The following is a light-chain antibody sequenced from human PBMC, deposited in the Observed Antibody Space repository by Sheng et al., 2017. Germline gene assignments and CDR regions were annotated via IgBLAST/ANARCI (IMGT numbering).Light chain of an antibody. J-gene: IGLJ3*02. V-gene: IGLV1-47*01. CDR2: RNF. Sequence: QPVLTQPPSASETPGQRVTISCSGSSSNIGSNYVYWYQQLPGTAPKLLISRNFLRPSGVPDRFSGSKSGTSASLAISGLRSEDEADYYCASWDDSLSGQVFGGGTKLTVL. CDR1: SSNIGSNY. CDR3: ASWDDSLSGQV.